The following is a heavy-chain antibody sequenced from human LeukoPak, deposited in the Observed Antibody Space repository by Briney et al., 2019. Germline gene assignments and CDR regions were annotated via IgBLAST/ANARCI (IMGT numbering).Heavy chain of an antibody. CDR1: GFTLSSYG. CDR2: ISGSGGST. Sequence: GGTLRLSCAASGFTLSSYGMSWVRQAPGKGLEWVSAISGSGGSTYYADSVKGRFTISRDNSKNSLYLQMNSLRAEDTAVYYCASLGAGNLYDSSGYYYGGYWGQGTLVTVSS. J-gene: IGHJ4*02. V-gene: IGHV3-23*01. CDR3: ASLGAGNLYDSSGYYYGGY. D-gene: IGHD3-22*01.